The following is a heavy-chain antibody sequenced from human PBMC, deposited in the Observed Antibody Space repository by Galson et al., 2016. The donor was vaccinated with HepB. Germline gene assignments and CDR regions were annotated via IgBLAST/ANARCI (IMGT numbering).Heavy chain of an antibody. J-gene: IGHJ6*02. CDR1: GFTFSSYT. CDR3: VKDRGASNKHILDV. CDR2: LRSNGDNT. V-gene: IGHV3-64D*06. D-gene: IGHD4-11*01. Sequence: SLRLSCAASGFTFSSYTMHWVRQAPGKGLEHVSSLRSNGDNTYYADFVKGRFTTSRDNSKSMLFLQMRSLTAEDTALYFCVKDRGASNKHILDVWGQGTMVTVSS.